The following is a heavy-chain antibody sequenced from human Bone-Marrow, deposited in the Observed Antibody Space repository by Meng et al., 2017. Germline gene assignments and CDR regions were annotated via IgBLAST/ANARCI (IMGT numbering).Heavy chain of an antibody. J-gene: IGHJ4*02. CDR1: GYTFTSYY. CDR3: ARDPLDYYYGSGRNDY. D-gene: IGHD3-10*01. V-gene: IGHV1-46*01. Sequence: ASVKVSCKASGYTFTSYYMHWVRQAPGQGLEWMGIINPSGGSTSYAQKFQGRVTMTRDTSTSTVYMELSSLRSEDTAVYYCARDPLDYYYGSGRNDYWGQGTLVTVSS. CDR2: INPSGGST.